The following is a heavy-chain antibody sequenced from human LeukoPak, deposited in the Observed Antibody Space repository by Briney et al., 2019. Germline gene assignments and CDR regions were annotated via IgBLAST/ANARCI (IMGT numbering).Heavy chain of an antibody. J-gene: IGHJ3*02. CDR1: GGSISSGGYS. D-gene: IGHD4-17*01. Sequence: PSQTLSLTCAVSGGSISSGGYSWSWIRQPPGKGLEWIGYIYHSGSTYYNPSLKSRVTISVDTSKNQFSLKLSSVTAADTAVYYCARWVLDYDAFDIWGQGTMVTVSS. CDR2: IYHSGST. V-gene: IGHV4-30-2*01. CDR3: ARWVLDYDAFDI.